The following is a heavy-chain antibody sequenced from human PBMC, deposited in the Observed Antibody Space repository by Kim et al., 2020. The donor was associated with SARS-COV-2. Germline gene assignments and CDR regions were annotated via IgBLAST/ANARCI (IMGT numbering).Heavy chain of an antibody. D-gene: IGHD3-10*01. Sequence: SRVTISVDTSKNQFSLKLSSVTAADTAVYYCARLGWGSGSYYNVGNAFDIWGQGTMVTVSS. CDR3: ARLGWGSGSYYNVGNAFDI. J-gene: IGHJ3*02. V-gene: IGHV4-39*01.